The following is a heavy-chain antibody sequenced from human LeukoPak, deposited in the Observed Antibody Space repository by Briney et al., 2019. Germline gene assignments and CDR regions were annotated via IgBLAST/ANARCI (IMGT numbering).Heavy chain of an antibody. D-gene: IGHD3-10*01. J-gene: IGHJ4*02. Sequence: PGGSLRLSCAAPGFTVPDNYLSWVRPAPGKGLEWVSVIYSGGTTKYADSVKGRFTISRDNAKNSLYLQMNSLGAEDTAVYYCARGSFGFLGWFGELWVWGQGTLVTVSS. CDR1: GFTVPDNY. CDR2: IYSGGTT. CDR3: ARGSFGFLGWFGELWV. V-gene: IGHV3-53*01.